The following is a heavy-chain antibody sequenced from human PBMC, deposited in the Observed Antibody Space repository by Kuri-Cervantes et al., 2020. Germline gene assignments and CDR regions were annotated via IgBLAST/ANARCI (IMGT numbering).Heavy chain of an antibody. V-gene: IGHV1-69*13. D-gene: IGHD5-18*01. J-gene: IGHJ6*02. CDR2: IIPIFGTA. CDR1: GYTFTSYY. CDR3: ARDRVYSYGPVGDYYYGMDV. Sequence: SVKVSCKASGYTFTSYYMHWARQAPGQGLEWMGGIIPIFGTANYAQKFQGRVTITADESTSTAYMELSSLRSEDTAVYYCARDRVYSYGPVGDYYYGMDVWGQGTTVTVSS.